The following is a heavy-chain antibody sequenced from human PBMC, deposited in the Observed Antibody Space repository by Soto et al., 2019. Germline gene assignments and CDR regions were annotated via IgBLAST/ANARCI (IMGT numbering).Heavy chain of an antibody. CDR1: GGSFSGYY. J-gene: IGHJ5*02. CDR2: INHSGST. CDR3: ARDYDILTGEPYNWFDP. D-gene: IGHD3-9*01. Sequence: QVQLQQWGAGLLKPSETLSLTCAVYGGSFSGYYWSWIRQPPGKGLEWIGEINHSGSTNYNPSLKSRVTISVDTSKNQFSLKLSSVTAADTAVYYCARDYDILTGEPYNWFDPWGQGTLVTVSS. V-gene: IGHV4-34*01.